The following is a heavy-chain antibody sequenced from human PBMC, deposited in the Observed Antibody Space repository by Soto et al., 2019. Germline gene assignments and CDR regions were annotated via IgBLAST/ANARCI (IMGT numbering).Heavy chain of an antibody. CDR2: IIPIFGTA. J-gene: IGHJ5*02. CDR1: GGTFSSYA. V-gene: IGHV1-69*06. D-gene: IGHD6-13*01. Sequence: SVKVSCKASGGTFSSYAISWVRQAPGQGLEWMGGIIPIFGTANYAQKFQGRVTITADKSTSTAYMELSSLRSEDTAVYYCARKSKGVAAGVGVFDPWGQGTLVTVSS. CDR3: ARKSKGVAAGVGVFDP.